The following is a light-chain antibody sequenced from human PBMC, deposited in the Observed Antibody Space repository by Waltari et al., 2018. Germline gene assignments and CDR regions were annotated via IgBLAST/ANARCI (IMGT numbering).Light chain of an antibody. V-gene: IGKV1-33*01. J-gene: IGKJ5*01. CDR3: QQYDKPPIA. CDR1: QDITNY. CDR2: DAS. Sequence: DVQMTQSPSSLSVSVGDRVTITCQASQDITNYLNWYQQKQGKSPKLLIYDASNLETGVPSRFRGTGSGTHFTFIISGLQSEDVATYYCQQYDKPPIAFVQGTRLDIK.